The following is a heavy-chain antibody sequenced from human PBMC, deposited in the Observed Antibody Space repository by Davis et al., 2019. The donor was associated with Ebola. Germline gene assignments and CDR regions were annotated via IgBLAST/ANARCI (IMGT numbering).Heavy chain of an antibody. D-gene: IGHD3-10*01. CDR1: GFSLSNARMG. CDR2: IFSSDRK. J-gene: IGHJ4*02. Sequence: SGPTLVTPTETLTLTCTVSGFSLSNARMGVSWIRQPPGKALQWLAHIFSSDRKSYSTSLKNRLTISRDTSKNQVVLTMTNMDPVDTATYYCARIVEGSGSSAFDYWGQGTLVTVSS. V-gene: IGHV2-26*01. CDR3: ARIVEGSGSSAFDY.